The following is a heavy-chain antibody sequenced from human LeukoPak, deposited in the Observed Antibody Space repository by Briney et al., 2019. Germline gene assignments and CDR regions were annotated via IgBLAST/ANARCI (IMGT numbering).Heavy chain of an antibody. Sequence: GGSLRLSCAASGFTFSSYSMNWVRQAPGKGLEWVSSISSSSSYIYYADSVKGRFTISRDNAKNSLYLQMNSLRAEDTAVYYCARDVPAATRLFDYWGQGTLVTVSS. CDR2: ISSSSSYI. J-gene: IGHJ4*02. D-gene: IGHD2-2*01. CDR3: ARDVPAATRLFDY. CDR1: GFTFSSYS. V-gene: IGHV3-21*01.